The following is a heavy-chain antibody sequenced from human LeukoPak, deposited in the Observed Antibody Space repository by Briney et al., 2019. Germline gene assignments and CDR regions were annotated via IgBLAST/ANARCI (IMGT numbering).Heavy chain of an antibody. D-gene: IGHD1-7*01. V-gene: IGHV3-30*04. Sequence: GGSLRLSCAASGFTFSSYAMHWVRQAPGKGLEWVAVISYDGSNKYYADSVKGRFTISRDNSKNTLYLQMNSLRAEDTAVYYCTRLSGDNWNYGGNFDSWGQGTLVTVSS. CDR1: GFTFSSYA. CDR3: TRLSGDNWNYGGNFDS. CDR2: ISYDGSNK. J-gene: IGHJ4*02.